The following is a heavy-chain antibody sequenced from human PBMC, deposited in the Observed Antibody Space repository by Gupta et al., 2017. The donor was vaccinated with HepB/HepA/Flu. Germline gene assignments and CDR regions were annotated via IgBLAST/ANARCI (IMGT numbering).Heavy chain of an antibody. J-gene: IGHJ5*02. V-gene: IGHV2-5*02. Sequence: QITLNESGPTLMKPTQTLTLTCTFSGFSLSTSGVGVGWIRQPPGKALEWLALIYWDDDKHYSPSLKSRLTITKDTSKNQVVLTMTNMDPVDTDKYYCAQKNSLPNLFDPWGQGTLVTVSS. CDR3: AQKNSLPNLFDP. CDR1: GFSLSTSGVG. CDR2: IYWDDDK.